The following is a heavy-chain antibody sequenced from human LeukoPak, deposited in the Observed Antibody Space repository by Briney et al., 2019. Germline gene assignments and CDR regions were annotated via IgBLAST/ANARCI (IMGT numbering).Heavy chain of an antibody. Sequence: AGGSLRLSCAASGFTFSSYTMNWVRQAPGKGLEWVSSISTGSSYIYYADSVKGRFTISRDNAKNSLYLQMNSLRAGDTAVYYCARAGNYYGRHTNWFDPWGQGTLVTVSS. CDR1: GFTFSSYT. V-gene: IGHV3-21*01. J-gene: IGHJ5*02. D-gene: IGHD3-10*01. CDR2: ISTGSSYI. CDR3: ARAGNYYGRHTNWFDP.